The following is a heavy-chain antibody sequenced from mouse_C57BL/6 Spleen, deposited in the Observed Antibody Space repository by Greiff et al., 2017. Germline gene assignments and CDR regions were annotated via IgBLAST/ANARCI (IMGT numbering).Heavy chain of an antibody. D-gene: IGHD1-1*01. V-gene: IGHV5-6*02. CDR2: ISSGGSYT. J-gene: IGHJ2*01. CDR3: ARHDTTVVAGD. CDR1: GFTFSSYG. Sequence: EVKVEESGGDLVKPGGSLKLSCAASGFTFSSYGMSWVRQTPDQRLEWVATISSGGSYTYYPDSVKGRFIISRDNANNTLYLQMSSLKSEDTAMYCWARHDTTVVAGDWGHGTTLTVSS.